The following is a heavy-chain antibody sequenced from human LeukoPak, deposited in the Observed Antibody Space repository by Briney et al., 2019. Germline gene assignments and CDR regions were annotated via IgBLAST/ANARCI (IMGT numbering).Heavy chain of an antibody. CDR1: GFTFSSYS. CDR3: ARDGIAVAGRSKFYYYYYYMDV. J-gene: IGHJ6*03. D-gene: IGHD6-19*01. Sequence: GGSLRLSCAASGFTFSSYSMNWVRQAPGEGLEWVSGIKWDGGSTGYADCGKGRFTIARDNAKNSLYLQMNNLRAEDTALYYCARDGIAVAGRSKFYYYYYYMDVWGKGTTVTVSS. V-gene: IGHV3-20*04. CDR2: IKWDGGST.